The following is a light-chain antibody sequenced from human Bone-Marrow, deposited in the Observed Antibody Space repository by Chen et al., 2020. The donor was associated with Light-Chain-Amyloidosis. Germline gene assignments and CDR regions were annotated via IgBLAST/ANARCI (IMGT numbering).Light chain of an antibody. V-gene: IGKV1-39*01. CDR1: QSISSY. J-gene: IGKJ1*01. CDR3: QQTFITPWT. CDR2: AAS. Sequence: IQMTQSPSSLSASVGDRVTITCRASQSISSYLNWYRQEPGKAPKLLIWAASSLHSGVQSRFRGSGSGTDFALSITSLQPEDFATYYCQQTFITPWTFGQGTRVEI.